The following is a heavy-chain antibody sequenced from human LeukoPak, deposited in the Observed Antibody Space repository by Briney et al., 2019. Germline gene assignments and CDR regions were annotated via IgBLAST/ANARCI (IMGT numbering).Heavy chain of an antibody. CDR2: INPNSGGT. CDR1: GYTFTGYY. J-gene: IGHJ4*02. Sequence: GASVKVSCTASGYTFTGYYMHWVRQAPGQGLEWMGWINPNSGGTNYAQKFQGRVTMTRDTSISTAYMELSRLRSDDTAVYYCARGSNALTSPLYFDYWGQGTLVTVSS. D-gene: IGHD4/OR15-4a*01. V-gene: IGHV1-2*02. CDR3: ARGSNALTSPLYFDY.